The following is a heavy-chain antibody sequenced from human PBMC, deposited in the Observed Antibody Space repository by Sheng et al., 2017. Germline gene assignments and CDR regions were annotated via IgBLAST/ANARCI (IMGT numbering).Heavy chain of an antibody. CDR3: SRVRYGDDFDH. Sequence: QVQLVQSGAEVKKPGASVKVSCRASGYTFTGDYIHWVRQAPGQGLEWMGWINPNSGDTNYAQNFQCRVTMTRDTSINTAYMELTSLTSDDTAVYYCSRVRYGDDFDHWGQGTLVT. CDR1: GYTFTGDY. D-gene: IGHD4-17*01. J-gene: IGHJ4*02. CDR2: INPNSGDT. V-gene: IGHV1-2*02.